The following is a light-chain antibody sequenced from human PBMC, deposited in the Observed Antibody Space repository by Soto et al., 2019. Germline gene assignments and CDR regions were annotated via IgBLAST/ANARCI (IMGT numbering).Light chain of an antibody. CDR2: EFS. CDR1: SSDVGGSNY. Sequence: QSALTQPASVSGSPGQSITISCTGSSSDVGGSNYVSWYPQHPGKAPKLMIYEFSNRPSGISNRFSGSKSGNTASLALSGVQAEDEADYYCSSYTSSSTLVFGGGTKLTVL. J-gene: IGLJ2*01. V-gene: IGLV2-14*01. CDR3: SSYTSSSTLV.